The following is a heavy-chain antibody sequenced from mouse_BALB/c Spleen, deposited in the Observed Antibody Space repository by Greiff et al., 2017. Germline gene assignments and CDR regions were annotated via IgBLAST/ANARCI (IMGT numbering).Heavy chain of an antibody. CDR1: GYAFTSYN. Sequence: EVKLQESGPELVKPGASVKVSCKASGYAFTSYNMYWVKQSHGKSLEWIGYIDPYNGGTSYNQKFKGKATLTVDKSSSTAYMHLNSLTSEDSAVYYCARSGAHYYGWYFDVWGAGTTVTVSS. D-gene: IGHD1-2*01. J-gene: IGHJ1*01. CDR2: IDPYNGGT. CDR3: ARSGAHYYGWYFDV. V-gene: IGHV1S135*01.